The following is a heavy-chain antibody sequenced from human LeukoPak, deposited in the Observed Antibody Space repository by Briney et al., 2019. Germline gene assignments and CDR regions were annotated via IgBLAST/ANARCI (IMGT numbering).Heavy chain of an antibody. V-gene: IGHV3-9*01. CDR2: ISWNSGSI. CDR3: AKDMVPYYYDSSGYLDY. CDR1: GFTFDDYA. Sequence: GGSLRLSCAASGFTFDDYAMHWVRQAPGKGLEWVSGISWNSGSIGYADSVKGRFTISRDNAKNSLYLQMNSLGAEDTALYYCAKDMVPYYYDSSGYLDYWGQGTLVTVSS. J-gene: IGHJ4*02. D-gene: IGHD3-22*01.